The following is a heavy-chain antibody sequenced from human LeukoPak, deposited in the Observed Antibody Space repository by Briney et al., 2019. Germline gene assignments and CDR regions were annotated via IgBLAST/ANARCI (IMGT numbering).Heavy chain of an antibody. D-gene: IGHD2-15*01. CDR1: GGTFSSYA. J-gene: IGHJ6*04. V-gene: IGHV1-69*13. CDR2: IIPIFVTA. Sequence: ASVKVSCKASGGTFSSYAISWVRQAPGQGLEWMGGIIPIFVTANYAQKFQGRVTITADESTSTAYMELSSLRSEDTAVYYCARGLGYCSGGSCYGDYYYGMDVWGKGTTVTVSS. CDR3: ARGLGYCSGGSCYGDYYYGMDV.